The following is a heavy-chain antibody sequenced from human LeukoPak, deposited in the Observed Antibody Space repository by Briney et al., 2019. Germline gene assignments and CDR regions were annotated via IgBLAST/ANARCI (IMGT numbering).Heavy chain of an antibody. D-gene: IGHD4-11*01. J-gene: IGHJ3*02. CDR1: GYTFTGYY. CDR2: VNPNSGGT. V-gene: IGHV1-2*02. CDR3: ARDFYINDSGAFDI. Sequence: ASVKVSCKASGYTFTGYYMHWVRQAPGQGLEWMGWVNPNSGGTNYAQKFQGRVTMTRDTSISTAYMELSSLRSDDTALYYCARDFYINDSGAFDIWGQGTMVTVSS.